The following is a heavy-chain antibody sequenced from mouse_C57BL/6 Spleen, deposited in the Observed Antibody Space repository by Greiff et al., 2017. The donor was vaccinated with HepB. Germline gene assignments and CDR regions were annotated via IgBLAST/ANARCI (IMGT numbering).Heavy chain of an antibody. CDR1: GYTFTDYN. CDR3: ARSRWFYFGSDCYFDV. Sequence: VQLQQSGPELVKPGASVTMSCKASGYTFTDYNMHWVKQSHGKSLEWIGYINPNNGGTSYNQKFKGKATLTVDKSSSTAYFELRSLTSEDSAVYYCARSRWFYFGSDCYFDVWGEGTTVTVSS. J-gene: IGHJ1*01. V-gene: IGHV1-22*01. CDR2: INPNNGGT. D-gene: IGHD1-1*01.